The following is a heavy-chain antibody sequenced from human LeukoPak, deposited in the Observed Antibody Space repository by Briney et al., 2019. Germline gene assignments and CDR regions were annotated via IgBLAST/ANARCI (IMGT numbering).Heavy chain of an antibody. V-gene: IGHV3-15*07. CDR2: IKSKADGETI. CDR3: STLTSRGLSDS. D-gene: IGHD1-20*01. J-gene: IGHJ4*02. CDR1: GFTFTNAW. Sequence: GGFLRLSCAASGFTFTNAWMNWVRQAPGKGLEWVGRIKSKADGETIDYAAPVKGRFTFSRDDSKNMLYLQMSSLKSEDTAVYYCSTLTSRGLSDSWGQGTLVTVSS.